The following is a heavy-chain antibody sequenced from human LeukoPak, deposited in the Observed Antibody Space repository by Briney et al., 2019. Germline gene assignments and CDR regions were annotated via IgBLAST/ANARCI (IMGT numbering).Heavy chain of an antibody. V-gene: IGHV3-23*01. Sequence: GGSLRLSCAASGFTFSIYAMSWVRQAPGKGLEWVSAISDSGGSTYYADSVKGRFSISRDNAKNSLYLQLNSLRVEDTAVYYCARVRYQTADYWGQGTLVTVSS. CDR3: ARVRYQTADY. J-gene: IGHJ4*02. CDR2: ISDSGGST. D-gene: IGHD3-16*02. CDR1: GFTFSIYA.